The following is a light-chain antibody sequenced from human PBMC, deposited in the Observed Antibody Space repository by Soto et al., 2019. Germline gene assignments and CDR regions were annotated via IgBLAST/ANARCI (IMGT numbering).Light chain of an antibody. CDR1: QSVSNSY. CDR2: GAS. J-gene: IGKJ1*01. V-gene: IGKV3-20*01. Sequence: EIVFTQSPCTLCLSPGERATLSCRASQSVSNSYLAWYQQKPGQAPRLLIYGASRRATGIPDRFSGSGSGTDFTLTISRLEPEDFAVYYCQQYGSSPRTFGQGTKVDI. CDR3: QQYGSSPRT.